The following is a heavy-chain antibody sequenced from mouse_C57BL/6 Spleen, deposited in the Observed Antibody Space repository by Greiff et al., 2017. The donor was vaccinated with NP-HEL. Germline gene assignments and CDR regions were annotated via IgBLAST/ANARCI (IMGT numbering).Heavy chain of an antibody. CDR1: GYTFTDYE. CDR2: IDPETGGT. CDR3: TSYYGSSRYWYFDV. J-gene: IGHJ1*03. D-gene: IGHD1-1*01. Sequence: QVQLKQSGAELVRPGASVTLSCKASGYTFTDYEMHWVKQTPVHGLEWIGAIDPETGGTAYNQKFKGKAILTADKSSSTAYMELRSLTSEDSAVYYCTSYYGSSRYWYFDVWGTGTTVTVSS. V-gene: IGHV1-15*01.